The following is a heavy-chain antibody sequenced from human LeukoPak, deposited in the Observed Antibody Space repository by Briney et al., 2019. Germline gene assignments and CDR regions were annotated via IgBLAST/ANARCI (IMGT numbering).Heavy chain of an antibody. CDR3: ARSAAYCGGDCPSLYYYFDY. Sequence: SVKVSCKASGGTFSSYAISWVRQAPGRGLEWMGGIIPIFGTANYAQKFQGRVTITADESTSTAYMELSSLRSEDTAVYYCARSAAYCGGDCPSLYYYFDYWGQGTLVTVSS. V-gene: IGHV1-69*13. CDR2: IIPIFGTA. J-gene: IGHJ4*02. D-gene: IGHD2-21*02. CDR1: GGTFSSYA.